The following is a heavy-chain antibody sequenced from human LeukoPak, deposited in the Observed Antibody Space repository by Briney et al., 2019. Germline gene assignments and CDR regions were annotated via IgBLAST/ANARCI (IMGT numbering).Heavy chain of an antibody. CDR1: GGFMANINFY. Sequence: PSETLSLTCTVSGGFMANINFYWTWIRQPAGERLEWIGRIYTSGGTTYNPSLKSRVTMSVDRSNNQFSLNLNSVTAADTGVYYCARRVAGLHYFDYWGQGTLVTVSS. J-gene: IGHJ4*02. CDR3: ARRVAGLHYFDY. D-gene: IGHD6-19*01. CDR2: IYTSGGT. V-gene: IGHV4-4*07.